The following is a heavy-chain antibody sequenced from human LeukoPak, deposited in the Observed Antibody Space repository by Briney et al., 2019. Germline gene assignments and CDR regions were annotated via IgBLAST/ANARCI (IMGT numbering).Heavy chain of an antibody. V-gene: IGHV3-20*04. CDR2: INWNGGTT. Sequence: PGGSLRLSCVASGLTFDDYVMSWVRQAPGKGLEWVSGINWNGGTTTYADSVKGRFTISRDNAKNSLYLQMNSLRVEDTAFDYCARNSGANVYTYSFQYWGRGTLVTVSS. J-gene: IGHJ4*02. D-gene: IGHD1-26*01. CDR3: ARNSGANVYTYSFQY. CDR1: GLTFDDYV.